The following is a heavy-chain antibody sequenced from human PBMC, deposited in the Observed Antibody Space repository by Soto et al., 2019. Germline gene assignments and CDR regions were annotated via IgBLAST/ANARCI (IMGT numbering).Heavy chain of an antibody. CDR2: TDPSDSYT. CDR1: GYSFTSYW. J-gene: IGHJ6*02. V-gene: IGHV5-10-1*01. CDR3: ARQSSVPSYYYYGMDV. D-gene: IGHD6-6*01. Sequence: GESLKISCKGSGYSFTSYWISWVRQMPGKGLEWMGRTDPSDSYTNYSPSFQGHVTISADKSISTAYLQWSSLKASDTAMYYCARQSSVPSYYYYGMDVWGQGTTVTVSS.